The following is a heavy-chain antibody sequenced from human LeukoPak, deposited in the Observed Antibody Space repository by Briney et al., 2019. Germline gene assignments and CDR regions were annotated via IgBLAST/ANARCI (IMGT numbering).Heavy chain of an antibody. D-gene: IGHD3-3*01. V-gene: IGHV4-39*01. CDR3: ASIIPDFWSGYYHAFDI. CDR1: GGSISSSSYY. J-gene: IGHJ3*02. CDR2: IYYSGST. Sequence: SETLSLTCTVSGGSISSSSYYWGWIRRPPGKGLEWIGSIYYSGSTYYNPSLKSRVTISVDTSKNQFSLKLSSVTAADTAVYYCASIIPDFWSGYYHAFDIWGQGTMVTVSS.